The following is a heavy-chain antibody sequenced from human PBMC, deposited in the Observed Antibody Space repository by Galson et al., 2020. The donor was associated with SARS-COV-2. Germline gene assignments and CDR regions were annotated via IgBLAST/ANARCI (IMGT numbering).Heavy chain of an antibody. J-gene: IGHJ4*02. CDR3: TTINY. CDR1: GFTFSGAV. CDR2: IRSRANNYAT. Sequence: QLGESLKISCAASGFTFSGAVIHWVRQASGNGLEWVGRIRSRANNYATGYAASVKGRFIISRDDSKKTAYLQMNSLKTEDTAVYYCTTINYWGQGTLVTVSS. V-gene: IGHV3-73*01.